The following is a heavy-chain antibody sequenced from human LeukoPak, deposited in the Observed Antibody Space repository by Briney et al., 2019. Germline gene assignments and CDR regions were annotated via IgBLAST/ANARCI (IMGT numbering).Heavy chain of an antibody. CDR3: ASTSSNSWYYGMDV. Sequence: PSETLSLTCTVSGGSISSYYWSWIRQPPGKGLEWIGFIYYTGTTTYNPSLKSRVTISVDTSKNQFSLKLSSVTAADTAVYYCASTSSNSWYYGMDVWGQGTTVTVSS. V-gene: IGHV4-59*01. J-gene: IGHJ6*02. CDR1: GGSISSYY. CDR2: IYYTGTT. D-gene: IGHD6-13*01.